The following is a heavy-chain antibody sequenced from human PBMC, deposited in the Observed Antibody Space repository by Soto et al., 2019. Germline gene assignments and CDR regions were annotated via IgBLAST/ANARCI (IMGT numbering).Heavy chain of an antibody. J-gene: IGHJ5*01. CDR3: ARDPGFVDDQWGGWFDY. Sequence: QVHLVQSGAEVKRPGSSVKVSCKASGGTFGTYVIAWVRQAPGQGLEWMGGIIPIGGAADSTHKFQGRLTMTSDESTSPVYLELSNLRAEDTPFYFCARDPGFVDDQWGGWFDYWGQGTLVTVSS. CDR1: GGTFGTYV. CDR2: IIPIGGAA. V-gene: IGHV1-69*01. D-gene: IGHD3-9*01.